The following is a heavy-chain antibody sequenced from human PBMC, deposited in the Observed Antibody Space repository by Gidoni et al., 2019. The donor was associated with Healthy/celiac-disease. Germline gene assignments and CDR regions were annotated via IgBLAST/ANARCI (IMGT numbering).Heavy chain of an antibody. CDR1: GYTFTSYY. CDR2: INPSGGST. Sequence: QVQLVQSGAEVKKPGASVKVSCKSSGYTFTSYYMHWVRQAPGQGLEWMGRINPSGGSTSYAQKFQGRVTMTRDTSTSTVYMELSSLRSEDTAVYYCARNSAATNYDFWTAAIDPWGQGTLVTVSS. CDR3: ARNSAATNYDFWTAAIDP. D-gene: IGHD3-3*01. J-gene: IGHJ5*02. V-gene: IGHV1-46*01.